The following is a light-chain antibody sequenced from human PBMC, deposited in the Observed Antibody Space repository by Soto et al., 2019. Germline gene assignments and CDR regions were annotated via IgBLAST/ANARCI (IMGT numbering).Light chain of an antibody. CDR1: SSDVGGYNY. V-gene: IGLV2-8*01. J-gene: IGLJ1*01. CDR3: SSDAGSSNV. CDR2: EVN. Sequence: QSALTQPPSASGSPGQSVAISCTGTSSDVGGYNYVSWYQPHPGKAPKLMIYEVNKRPSGVPDRFSGSKSGNTASLTVSGLQAEDEADYYCSSDAGSSNVFGTGTKLTVL.